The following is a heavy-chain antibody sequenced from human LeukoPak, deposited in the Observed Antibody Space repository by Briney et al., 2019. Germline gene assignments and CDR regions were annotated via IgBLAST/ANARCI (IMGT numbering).Heavy chain of an antibody. CDR3: TRELEYRGSPDDAFDI. D-gene: IGHD1-26*01. CDR2: INRDGSGT. CDR1: GFSFSYFW. V-gene: IGHV3-74*01. Sequence: PGGSLRLSXAASGFSFSYFWMHWVRQAPGKGLVWVSRINRDGSGTSYADSVKGRFTISRDNAKNTLSLQMSSLRAEDTAVYYCTRELEYRGSPDDAFDIWGQGTMVTVSS. J-gene: IGHJ3*02.